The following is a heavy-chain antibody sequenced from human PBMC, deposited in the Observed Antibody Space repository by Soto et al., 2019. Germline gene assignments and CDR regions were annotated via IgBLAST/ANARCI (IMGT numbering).Heavy chain of an antibody. Sequence: EVQLVESGGGLVQPGGSLRLSCAASGLTVSSSYMSWVRQTPGKGLEWVSVIYSSGSTYYTDSVKGRFTISRDNSKNPLYLQMNGLTAEDTAVNYWGGAPTYGDYIAYFDSWGQEPWSPSPQ. CDR3: GGAPTYGDYIAYFDS. CDR1: GLTVSSSY. CDR2: IYSSGST. D-gene: IGHD4-17*01. V-gene: IGHV3-66*01. J-gene: IGHJ4*01.